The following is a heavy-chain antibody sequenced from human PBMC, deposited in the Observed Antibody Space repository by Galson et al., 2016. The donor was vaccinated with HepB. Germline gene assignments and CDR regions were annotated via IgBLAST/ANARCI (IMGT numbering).Heavy chain of an antibody. CDR2: MHHGGSS. CDR1: DASISFTNW. D-gene: IGHD1/OR15-1a*01. Sequence: ETLSLTCAVSDASISFTNWWSWVRQPPGEGLEWIGEMHHGGSSHYSPSLQSRVTISLDLSKNRFSLQLSTVPAADTAAYFCARHLTTPGWRGFDSWGRGKLVTVSS. J-gene: IGHJ4*02. CDR3: ARHLTTPGWRGFDS. V-gene: IGHV4-4*01.